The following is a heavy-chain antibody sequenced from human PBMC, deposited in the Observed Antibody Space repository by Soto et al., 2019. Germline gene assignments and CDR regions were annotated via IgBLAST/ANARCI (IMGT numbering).Heavy chain of an antibody. V-gene: IGHV1-69*06. J-gene: IGHJ4*02. CDR3: TRGSEYDFWSGYL. CDR1: GGTSTRYA. CDR2: IVPMFGTS. D-gene: IGHD3-3*01. Sequence: QERLVQSGAEVRKPGSSVKVSCKVTGGTSTRYAINLVRQAPGQGLEWMGGIVPMFGTSKYAQKVQGRVTITADTSTNIAYMELRSLISEDTAVYYCTRGSEYDFWSGYLWGQGTLVSVSS.